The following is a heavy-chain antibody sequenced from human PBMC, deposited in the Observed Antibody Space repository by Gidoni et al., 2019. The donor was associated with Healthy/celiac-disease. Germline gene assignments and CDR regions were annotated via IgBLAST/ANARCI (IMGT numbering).Heavy chain of an antibody. CDR1: GGSISSSRSY. Sequence: QLQLQESGPALVTPSETRSLTCPVPGGSISSSRSYWGWIRQPPGKGREWIGSSYYSGRTYYNPSLKSRVTISVDTSKNQFSLKLSSVTAADTAVYYCARQGPGGRGKAAGRSDYLDYWGQGTLVTVSS. D-gene: IGHD6-13*01. J-gene: IGHJ4*02. CDR2: SYYSGRT. V-gene: IGHV4-39*01. CDR3: ARQGPGGRGKAAGRSDYLDY.